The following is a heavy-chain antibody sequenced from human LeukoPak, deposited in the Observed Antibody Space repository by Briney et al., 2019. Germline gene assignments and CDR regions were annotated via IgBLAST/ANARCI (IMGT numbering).Heavy chain of an antibody. V-gene: IGHV3-21*01. J-gene: IGHJ4*02. CDR1: GFTFSSCG. Sequence: GGSLRLSCAASGFTFSSCGFNWVRQAPGKELEWVSSIGPTGTDRYYADSVRGRFTISRDNAKNSMYLQMDSLRDEDTAVYYCATETIGRHYDYWGQGTLLTVSS. CDR3: ATETIGRHYDY. D-gene: IGHD1-14*01. CDR2: IGPTGTDR.